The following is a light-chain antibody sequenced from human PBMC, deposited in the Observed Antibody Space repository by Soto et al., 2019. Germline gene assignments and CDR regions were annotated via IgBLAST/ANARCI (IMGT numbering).Light chain of an antibody. V-gene: IGKV1-5*03. Sequence: DIHITHSPSTLSLSLVDRVTITCRASQSISSWLAWYQQKPGKAPKLLIHKASSLQSGVPSRFSGSGSGTDFTLTISSLHPDDFATYYCQQYNSYSPTFGQGTKVDI. CDR2: KAS. CDR3: QQYNSYSPT. J-gene: IGKJ1*01. CDR1: QSISSW.